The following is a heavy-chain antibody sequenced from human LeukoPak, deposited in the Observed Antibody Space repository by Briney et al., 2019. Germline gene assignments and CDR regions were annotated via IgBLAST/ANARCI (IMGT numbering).Heavy chain of an antibody. Sequence: SETLSLTCSVSGDSVSSYYWSWIRQPPGKGLEWIGYISSGNTNYNPSLESRVTISVDTSKNQFSLSLNSVTAADTAVYYCARIDYGDYNFYYYYMDVWGKGTTVTVSS. V-gene: IGHV4-59*02. D-gene: IGHD4-17*01. J-gene: IGHJ6*03. CDR1: GDSVSSYY. CDR3: ARIDYGDYNFYYYYMDV. CDR2: ISSGNT.